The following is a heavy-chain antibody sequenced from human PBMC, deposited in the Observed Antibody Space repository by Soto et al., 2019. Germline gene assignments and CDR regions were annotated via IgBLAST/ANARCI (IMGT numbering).Heavy chain of an antibody. D-gene: IGHD3-16*01. Sequence: GGSLRLSCAASGFTFSSYGMHWVRQAPGKGLEWVAVMTYDGSHEYYADSVKGRFTISRDNSKTILYLQMNSPRLEDTAVYYCAKVSVLMIFEAPLPILGGVDVWDQGAMVTVSS. CDR2: MTYDGSHE. V-gene: IGHV3-30*02. CDR3: AKVSVLMIFEAPLPILGGVDV. CDR1: GFTFSSYG. J-gene: IGHJ6*02.